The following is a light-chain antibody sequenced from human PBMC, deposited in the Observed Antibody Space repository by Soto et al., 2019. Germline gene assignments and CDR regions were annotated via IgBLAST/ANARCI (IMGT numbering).Light chain of an antibody. CDR3: QYYNNWLAT. CDR1: QSIKSN. V-gene: IGKV3-15*01. J-gene: IGKJ4*01. Sequence: EIVMAQSPATLSVSPGERATLSFRAAQSIKSNLAWYQQKPGQAPRLLIYAASTRATGVSARFSGSGSGTEFTLTISSLQSEDFTIYYCQYYNNWLATFGGGTKVDIK. CDR2: AAS.